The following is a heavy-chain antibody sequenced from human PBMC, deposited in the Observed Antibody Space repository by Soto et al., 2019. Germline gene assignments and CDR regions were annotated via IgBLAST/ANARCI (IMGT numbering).Heavy chain of an antibody. CDR2: INPNSGGT. CDR3: ARDHRYYGSGSRNWFDP. CDR1: GSTLTGYY. V-gene: IGHV1-2*02. Sequence: ASLKVSFTASGSTLTGYYMHWVRQDHGQGLEWMGWINPNSGGTNYAQKFQGRVTMTRDTSISTAYMELSRLRSDDTAVYYCARDHRYYGSGSRNWFDPWGQGTLVTVSS. J-gene: IGHJ5*02. D-gene: IGHD3-10*01.